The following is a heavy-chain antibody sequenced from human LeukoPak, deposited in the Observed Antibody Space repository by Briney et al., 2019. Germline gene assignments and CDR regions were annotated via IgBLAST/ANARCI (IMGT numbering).Heavy chain of an antibody. Sequence: GRSLRLSCAASGFTFSTYGMHWVRQAPGKGLEWVAVISYDGSNKYYADSVKGRFTISRDNSKNTLYLQMNSLRVEDTAVYYCAKGRALVGGTTRSYDSRGQGTLVTVSS. CDR2: ISYDGSNK. V-gene: IGHV3-30*18. CDR1: GFTFSTYG. J-gene: IGHJ4*02. D-gene: IGHD1-26*01. CDR3: AKGRALVGGTTRSYDS.